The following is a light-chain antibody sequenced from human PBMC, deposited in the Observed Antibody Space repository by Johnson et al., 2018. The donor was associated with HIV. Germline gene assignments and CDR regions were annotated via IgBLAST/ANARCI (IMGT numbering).Light chain of an antibody. Sequence: SVLTQPPSVSAAPGQKVTISCYGSSSNIGNNYVSWFQHLPGTAPKLLIYENNKRPSGIPDRFSGSKSGTSATLGITGLQTGDEADYYCGTWDSSLSAGGVFGTGTKVTVL. CDR3: GTWDSSLSAGGV. CDR2: ENN. J-gene: IGLJ1*01. CDR1: SSNIGNNY. V-gene: IGLV1-51*02.